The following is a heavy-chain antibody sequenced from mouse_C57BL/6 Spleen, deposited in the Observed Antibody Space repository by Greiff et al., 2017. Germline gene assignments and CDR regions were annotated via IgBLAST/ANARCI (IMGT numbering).Heavy chain of an antibody. CDR1: GYTFTSYW. D-gene: IGHD1-1*01. CDR3: ARSDYGSSTFAY. CDR2: IDPSDSYT. J-gene: IGHJ3*01. V-gene: IGHV1-69*01. Sequence: QVQLQQPGAELVMPGASVKLSCKASGYTFTSYWMHWVKQRPGQVLEWIGEIDPSDSYTNYNQKFKGKSTLTVDKSSSTAYMQLSSLTSEDSAVYYCARSDYGSSTFAYWGQGTLVTVSA.